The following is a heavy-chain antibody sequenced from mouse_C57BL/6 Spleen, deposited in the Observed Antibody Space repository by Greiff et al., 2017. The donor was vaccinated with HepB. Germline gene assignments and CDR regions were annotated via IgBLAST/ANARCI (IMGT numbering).Heavy chain of an antibody. D-gene: IGHD2-1*01. CDR3: ARSYGNFCYFDV. CDR1: GYTFTSYW. V-gene: IGHV1-69*01. CDR2: IDPSDSYT. J-gene: IGHJ1*03. Sequence: QVQLQQPGAELVMPGASVKLSCKASGYTFTSYWMHWVKQRPGQGLEWIGEIDPSDSYTNYNQKFKGKSTLTVDKSSSTAYMKLSSLTYEDSAVYYCARSYGNFCYFDVWGTGTTVTVSS.